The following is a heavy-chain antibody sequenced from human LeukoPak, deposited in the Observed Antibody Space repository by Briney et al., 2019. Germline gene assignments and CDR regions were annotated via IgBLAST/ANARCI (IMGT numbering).Heavy chain of an antibody. CDR2: IRYDGSKK. CDR1: GFTFSSYW. Sequence: GGSLRLSCAASGFTFSSYWMSWVRQAPGKGLEWVAFIRYDGSKKFYADSVKGRFTISRDNSKNTLYLQMNSLRAEDTAVYYCAKIPYGDYVLDYYYYMDVWGKGTTVTISS. V-gene: IGHV3-30*02. D-gene: IGHD4-17*01. J-gene: IGHJ6*03. CDR3: AKIPYGDYVLDYYYYMDV.